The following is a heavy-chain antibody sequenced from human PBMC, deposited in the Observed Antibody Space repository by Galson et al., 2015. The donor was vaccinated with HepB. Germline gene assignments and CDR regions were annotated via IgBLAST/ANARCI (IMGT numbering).Heavy chain of an antibody. Sequence: SVKVSCKASGFTFTSSAVQWVRQARGQRLEWIGWIVVGSGNTNYAQKFQERVTITRDMSTSTAYMELSSLRSEDTAVYYCAAGAYYYDSSGPGGVWAQGTTVTVSS. CDR1: GFTFTSSA. D-gene: IGHD3-22*01. J-gene: IGHJ6*02. CDR2: IVVGSGNT. V-gene: IGHV1-58*01. CDR3: AAGAYYYDSSGPGGV.